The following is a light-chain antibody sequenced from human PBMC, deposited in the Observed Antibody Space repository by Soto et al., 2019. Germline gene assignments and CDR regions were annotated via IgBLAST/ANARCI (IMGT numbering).Light chain of an antibody. CDR2: ATS. J-gene: IGKJ2*01. CDR3: QQSYSTPYT. CDR1: QSITNY. Sequence: DIQMTQSPSALSASVGDRVIMTCRASQSITNYLNWYQQKPGKAPKLLIYATSTLQSGVPSRFGGSGSGTEFTLTISSLQPDDFAAYYCQQSYSTPYTFGQGTKVDIK. V-gene: IGKV1-39*01.